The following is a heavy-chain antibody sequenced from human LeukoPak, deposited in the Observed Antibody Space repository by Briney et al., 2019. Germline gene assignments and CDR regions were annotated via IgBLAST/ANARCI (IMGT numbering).Heavy chain of an antibody. Sequence: GGSLRLPCAASGFTFSSYAMHWVRQAPGKGLEWVAVIWYDGSNKYYADSVKGRFTISRDNSKNTLYLQMNSLRAEDTAVYYCARALYYDILTGYLGYWGQGTLVTVSS. V-gene: IGHV3-33*08. J-gene: IGHJ4*02. D-gene: IGHD3-9*01. CDR2: IWYDGSNK. CDR1: GFTFSSYA. CDR3: ARALYYDILTGYLGY.